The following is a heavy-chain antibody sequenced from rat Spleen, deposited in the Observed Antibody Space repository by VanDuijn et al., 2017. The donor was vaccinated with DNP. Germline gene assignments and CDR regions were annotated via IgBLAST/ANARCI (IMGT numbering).Heavy chain of an antibody. CDR2: ITYVGGIT. Sequence: EVQLVESGGGLVQPGKSLKLSCAASRFTFSDYDMAWVRQAPKKGLEWVATITYVGGITYYRDSVKGRFTVSRDNAKSILYLQMDSLRSEDTAIYYCARPYGYNNGGFAYWGQGTLVTVSS. CDR3: ARPYGYNNGGFAY. V-gene: IGHV5-7*01. CDR1: RFTFSDYD. D-gene: IGHD1-4*01. J-gene: IGHJ3*01.